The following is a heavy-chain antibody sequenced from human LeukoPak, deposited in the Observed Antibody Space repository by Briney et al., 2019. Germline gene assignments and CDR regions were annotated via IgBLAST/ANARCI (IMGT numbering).Heavy chain of an antibody. CDR3: AREPLYCGGGSCYEGRFDY. CDR2: IIPLFGTA. J-gene: IGHJ4*02. D-gene: IGHD2-15*01. CDR1: GGTFSSYA. V-gene: IGHV1-69*06. Sequence: SVKVSCKASGGTFSSYAVSWVRQAPGQGLEWMGGIIPLFGTAKFAQKFQGRVTITADKSTSTAYMELSSPRSADTAVYYCAREPLYCGGGSCYEGRFDYWGQGTLVTVSS.